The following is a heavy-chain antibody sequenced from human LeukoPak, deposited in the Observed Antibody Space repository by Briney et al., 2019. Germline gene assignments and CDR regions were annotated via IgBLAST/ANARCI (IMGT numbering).Heavy chain of an antibody. V-gene: IGHV4-59*01. CDR3: ARGSGSYPFDY. J-gene: IGHJ4*02. D-gene: IGHD1-26*01. Sequence: SETLSLTCAVYGVSFSGYYWSWIRQPPGKGLEWIGYIYYSGSTNYNPSLKSRVTISVDTSKNQFSLKLSSVTAADTAVYYCARGSGSYPFDYWGQGTLVTVSS. CDR1: GVSFSGYY. CDR2: IYYSGST.